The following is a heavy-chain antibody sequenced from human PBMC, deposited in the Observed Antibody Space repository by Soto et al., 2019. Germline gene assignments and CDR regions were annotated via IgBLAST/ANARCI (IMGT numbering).Heavy chain of an antibody. Sequence: GGSLRLSCAGFGFRFDDYTMHWVRQAPRKGLEWVSGISWNSGKLGYADSVKGRFTISRDNAKNSLYLEMNSLRTEDTALYYCEKGVRKDWNEMEVWGKGTTVNGSA. D-gene: IGHD1-1*01. CDR1: GFRFDDYT. CDR3: EKGVRKDWNEMEV. CDR2: ISWNSGKL. J-gene: IGHJ6*04. V-gene: IGHV3-9*01.